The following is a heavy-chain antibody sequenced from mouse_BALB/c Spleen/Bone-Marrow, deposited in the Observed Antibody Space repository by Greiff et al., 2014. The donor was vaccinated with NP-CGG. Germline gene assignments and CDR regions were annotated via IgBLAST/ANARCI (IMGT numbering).Heavy chain of an antibody. CDR1: GSNIKDTY. CDR3: ARYYYGSSYFDY. V-gene: IGHV14-3*02. CDR2: IDPANGNT. J-gene: IGHJ2*01. D-gene: IGHD1-1*01. Sequence: VQLKESXAELVKPGASVKLSCTASGSNIKDTYMHWVKQRPEQGLEWIGRIDPANGNTKYDPKFQGKATITADTSSNTAYLQLSSLTSEDTAVYYCARYYYGSSYFDYWGQGTTLTVSS.